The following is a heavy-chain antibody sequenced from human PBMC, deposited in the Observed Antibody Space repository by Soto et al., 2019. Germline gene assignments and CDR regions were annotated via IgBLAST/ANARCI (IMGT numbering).Heavy chain of an antibody. Sequence: EVQLVESGGGLVKSGGSLRLSCVASGFTFTSYTMTWVRQAPGKGLEWVSSISSSSTYIYYADSLQGRFIISRDNAENSLYLQMNSLRAEDTGVYYCARDNYYDSSGYYYGLDAFDIWGQGTMVTVSS. J-gene: IGHJ3*02. CDR3: ARDNYYDSSGYYYGLDAFDI. D-gene: IGHD3-22*01. CDR2: ISSSSTYI. CDR1: GFTFTSYT. V-gene: IGHV3-21*02.